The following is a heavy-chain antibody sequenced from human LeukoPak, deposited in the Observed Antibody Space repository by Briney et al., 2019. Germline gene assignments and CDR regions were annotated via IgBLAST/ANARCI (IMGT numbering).Heavy chain of an antibody. J-gene: IGHJ6*03. D-gene: IGHD3-3*01. CDR2: IRTKTYGDAT. CDR3: TRARGADFWSGYSRYYYYYMDV. V-gene: IGHV3-49*04. Sequence: PGGSLRLSCTASGFTFCDSAMSWVRQAPGKGLEWVGFIRTKTYGDATEYAASVKGRFTISREDTKSIAYLQMSSLKTEDTAMYYCTRARGADFWSGYSRYYYYYMDVWGKGATVTVSS. CDR1: GFTFCDSA.